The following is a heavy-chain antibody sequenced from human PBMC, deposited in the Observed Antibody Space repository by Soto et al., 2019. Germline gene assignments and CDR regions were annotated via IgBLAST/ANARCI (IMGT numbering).Heavy chain of an antibody. CDR3: VRGGWYVDY. Sequence: SETLSLSCTVSGGSMSPFYWSWIRQPPGKGLEWIGYIYYNGDTNYNPSLKSRVTMSVDTSKNQFSLRLTSVTAADTAVYFCVRGGWYVDYWGQGTLVTVSS. D-gene: IGHD6-19*01. CDR1: GGSMSPFY. V-gene: IGHV4-59*01. J-gene: IGHJ4*02. CDR2: IYYNGDT.